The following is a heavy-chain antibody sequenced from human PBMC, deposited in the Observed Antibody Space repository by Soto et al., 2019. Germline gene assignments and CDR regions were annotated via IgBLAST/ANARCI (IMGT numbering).Heavy chain of an antibody. Sequence: QVQLVQSGAEVKKPGSSVKVSCKASGGIFSTYAISWLRQAPGHGLEWMGGIIPIFGTPNYAQRFQGRVTITADESTSTAYMELSRLRSEDRDVYYGARDRDDYGSGNYYNRIDFWGQGTLVTVSS. D-gene: IGHD3-10*01. CDR1: GGIFSTYA. J-gene: IGHJ4*02. CDR3: ARDRDDYGSGNYYNRIDF. CDR2: IIPIFGTP. V-gene: IGHV1-69*01.